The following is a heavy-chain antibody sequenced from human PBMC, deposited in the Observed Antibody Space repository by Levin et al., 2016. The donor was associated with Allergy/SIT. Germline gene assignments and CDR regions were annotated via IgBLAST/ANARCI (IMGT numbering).Heavy chain of an antibody. J-gene: IGHJ4*02. V-gene: IGHV3-7*03. CDR2: IKQDGSEK. CDR3: ARTMITFGGVIPYTNDY. D-gene: IGHD3-16*02. Sequence: WIRQPPGKGLEWVANIKQDGSEKYYVDSVKGRFTISRDNAKNSLYLQMNSLRAEDTAVYYCARTMITFGGVIPYTNDYWGQGTLVTVSS.